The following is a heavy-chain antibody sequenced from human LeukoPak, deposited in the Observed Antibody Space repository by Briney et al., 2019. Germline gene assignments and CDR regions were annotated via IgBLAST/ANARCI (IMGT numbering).Heavy chain of an antibody. CDR2: ISSSSTI. Sequence: GGSLRLSCAASGFTFSSYAKSWVRQAPGKGLEWVSYISSSSTIYYADSVKGRFTISRDNAKNSLYLQMNSLRAEDTAVYYCARVSDFWSGYYAEENWFDPWGQGTLVTVSS. J-gene: IGHJ5*02. V-gene: IGHV3-48*01. CDR3: ARVSDFWSGYYAEENWFDP. CDR1: GFTFSSYA. D-gene: IGHD3-3*01.